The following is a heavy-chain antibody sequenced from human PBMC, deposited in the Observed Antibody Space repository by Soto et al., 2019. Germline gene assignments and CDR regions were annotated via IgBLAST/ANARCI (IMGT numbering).Heavy chain of an antibody. CDR1: GFTFSSYG. Sequence: QVQLVESGGGVVQPGRSLRLSCAASGFTFSSYGMHWVRQAPGKGLEWVAVISYDGSNKYYADSVKGRFTISRDNSKNTLYLQMNSLRAEDTAVYYCANLGPRDYWGQGTLVTVSS. CDR3: ANLGPRDY. J-gene: IGHJ4*02. V-gene: IGHV3-30*18. CDR2: ISYDGSNK.